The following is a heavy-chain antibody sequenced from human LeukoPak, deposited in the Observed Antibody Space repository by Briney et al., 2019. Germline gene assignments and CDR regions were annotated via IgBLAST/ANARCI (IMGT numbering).Heavy chain of an antibody. CDR3: ARYTVTGTNYYYYGMDV. D-gene: IGHD4-17*01. V-gene: IGHV1-18*01. CDR1: GYTFTSYG. CDR2: ISAYYGNT. J-gene: IGHJ6*02. Sequence: GASVKVSCKASGYTFTSYGISWVRQAPGQGLEWMGWISAYYGNTNYAQKLQGRVTMTTDTSTSTAYMTLRSLRSDDTAVYYCARYTVTGTNYYYYGMDVWGQGTTVTVSS.